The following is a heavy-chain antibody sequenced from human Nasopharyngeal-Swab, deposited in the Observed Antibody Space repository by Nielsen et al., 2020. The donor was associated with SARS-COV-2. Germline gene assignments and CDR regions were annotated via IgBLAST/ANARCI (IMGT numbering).Heavy chain of an antibody. D-gene: IGHD3-16*01. Sequence: GESLKISCAASGFTFSSYGMHWVRQAPGKGLEWVAVIWYDGSNKYYADSVKGRFTISRDNSKNTLYLQMNSLRAEDTAVYYCARDVPLNVGDIDAFDIWGQGTMVTVSS. V-gene: IGHV3-33*01. J-gene: IGHJ3*02. CDR1: GFTFSSYG. CDR3: ARDVPLNVGDIDAFDI. CDR2: IWYDGSNK.